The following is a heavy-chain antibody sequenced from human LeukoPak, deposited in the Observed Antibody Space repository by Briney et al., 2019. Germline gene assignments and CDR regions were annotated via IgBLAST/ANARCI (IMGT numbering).Heavy chain of an antibody. CDR2: IIVGSGAT. CDR1: GFTFSTSA. CDR3: AAELYGVYTDCCTFHL. D-gene: IGHD4-17*01. J-gene: IGHJ3*01. Sequence: GASVKVSCKTSGFTFSTSAVQWVRQARGQRLEWMGWIIVGSGATNYAQSLQGRFTITRDMSTNTAYMELSSLGSEDSAVYYCAAELYGVYTDCCTFHLWGQGTVVTVSS. V-gene: IGHV1-58*01.